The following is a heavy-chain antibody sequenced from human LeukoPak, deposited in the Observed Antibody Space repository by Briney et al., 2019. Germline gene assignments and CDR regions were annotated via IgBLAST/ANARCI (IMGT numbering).Heavy chain of an antibody. CDR2: ISFDGSNK. CDR1: GFTFSDYG. J-gene: IGHJ4*02. V-gene: IGHV3-30*18. CDR3: AEGVKQWLAGYYFDC. D-gene: IGHD6-19*01. Sequence: GGSLRLSCAASGFTFSDYGMHWVRQTPGKGLEWVAIISFDGSNKYYADSVKGRFTISRDNSKNTLYLQMNSLRAEDTAVYYCAEGVKQWLAGYYFDCWGQGTLVTVSS.